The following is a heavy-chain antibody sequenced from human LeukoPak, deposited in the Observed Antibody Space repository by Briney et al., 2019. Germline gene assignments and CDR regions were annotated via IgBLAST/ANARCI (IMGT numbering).Heavy chain of an antibody. J-gene: IGHJ3*02. CDR2: ISAYNGNT. CDR3: ARVRSYDFWSGYYSRNDAFDI. D-gene: IGHD3-3*01. CDR1: GYTFTSYG. V-gene: IGHV1-18*01. Sequence: GASVKVSCKASGYTFTSYGISWVRQAPGQGLEWMGWISAYNGNTNYAQKFQGRVTMTRNTSISTAYMELSSLRSEDTAVYYCARVRSYDFWSGYYSRNDAFDIWGQGTMVTVSS.